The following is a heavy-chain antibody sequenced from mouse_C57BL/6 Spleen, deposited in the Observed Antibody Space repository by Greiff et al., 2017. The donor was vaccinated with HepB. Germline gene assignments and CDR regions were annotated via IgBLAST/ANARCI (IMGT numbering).Heavy chain of an antibody. V-gene: IGHV1-85*01. Sequence: QVQLKESGPELVKPGASVKLSCKASGYTFTSYDINWVKQRPGQGLEWIGWIYPRDGSTKYNEKFKGKATLTVDTSSSTAYMELHSLTSEDSAVYFCARGGVVGPFAYWGQGTLVTVSA. D-gene: IGHD1-1*01. CDR3: ARGGVVGPFAY. J-gene: IGHJ3*01. CDR2: IYPRDGST. CDR1: GYTFTSYD.